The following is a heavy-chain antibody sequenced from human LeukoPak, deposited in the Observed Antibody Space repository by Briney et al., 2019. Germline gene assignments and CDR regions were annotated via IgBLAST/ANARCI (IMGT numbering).Heavy chain of an antibody. Sequence: GGSLRLSCAASGFPFSSYSMNWVRQTPGQGLEWVSVIYIGGTIYYADSVKGRFTISRDNSQNTVYLEMNSLRAEDTAVYYCARDGENHYYDYWGQGTLVTVST. D-gene: IGHD7-27*01. J-gene: IGHJ4*02. CDR1: GFPFSSYS. CDR3: ARDGENHYYDY. V-gene: IGHV3-66*01. CDR2: IYIGGTI.